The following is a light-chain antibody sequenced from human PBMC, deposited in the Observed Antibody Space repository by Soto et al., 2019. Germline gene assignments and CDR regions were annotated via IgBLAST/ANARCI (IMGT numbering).Light chain of an antibody. J-gene: IGLJ1*01. CDR3: SSYTGSSTYV. CDR2: DVS. V-gene: IGLV2-14*03. CDR1: SSDVGGYNY. Sequence: QSALTQPASVSGSPGQSITISCTGTSSDVGGYNYVSWYQQHPGKAPKLMIYDVSNRPSGVSNRFSGSKSGNTASLTISGLQTEDESDYYCSSYTGSSTYVFGTRT.